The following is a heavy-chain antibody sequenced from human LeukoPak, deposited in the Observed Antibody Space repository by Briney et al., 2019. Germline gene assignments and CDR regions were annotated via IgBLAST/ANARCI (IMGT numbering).Heavy chain of an antibody. CDR1: GYAFTRNG. Sequence: ATVKVSCTASGYAFTRNGISWVRQAPGQGLEWMGWISCYHGNTNYAQNLHDRVTMTTESSTSTAYMELRSLRSDDTAVYYCATTWGSSSWSHFEYWGLGTLVTVSS. CDR2: ISCYHGNT. CDR3: ATTWGSSSWSHFEY. J-gene: IGHJ4*02. D-gene: IGHD6-13*01. V-gene: IGHV1-18*01.